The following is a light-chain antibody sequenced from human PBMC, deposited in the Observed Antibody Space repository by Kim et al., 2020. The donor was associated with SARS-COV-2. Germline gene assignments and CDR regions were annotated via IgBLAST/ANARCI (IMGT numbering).Light chain of an antibody. V-gene: IGLV3-19*01. CDR1: RHRKCF. CDR3: NSWDSSGDHL. CDR2: NKK. Sequence: VGLGQESRIKSQRARHRKCFINLEQQKPGQGPVIVIFNKKDRPSRIPDRISGSNSGNTAFLTITGTQAEDEADYYCNSWDSSGDHLFGGGTKLTVL. J-gene: IGLJ2*01.